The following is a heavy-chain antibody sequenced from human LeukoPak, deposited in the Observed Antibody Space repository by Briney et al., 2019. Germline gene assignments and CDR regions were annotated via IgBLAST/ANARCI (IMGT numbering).Heavy chain of an antibody. D-gene: IGHD6-19*01. Sequence: PGGSLRLSCAASGFTFSSYGMHWVRQAPGKGLEWVAFIRYDGSNKYYADSVKGRFTISRDNAKNSLYLQMNSLRADDTALYYCVKDWGSSGKGNFQHWGQGTLVTVSS. J-gene: IGHJ1*01. CDR2: IRYDGSNK. CDR3: VKDWGSSGKGNFQH. V-gene: IGHV3-30*02. CDR1: GFTFSSYG.